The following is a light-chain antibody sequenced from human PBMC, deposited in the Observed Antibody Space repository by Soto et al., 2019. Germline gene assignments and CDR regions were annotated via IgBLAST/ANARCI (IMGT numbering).Light chain of an antibody. J-gene: IGKJ2*01. CDR1: QSVSSGS. Sequence: EIVLTQSPDTLSLSPGERATLSCRASQSVSSGSLAWYQQKAGQAPRLLIYGASTRATGIPDRFSGRGSETDFTLTISRLEPEDFAVYFCQQYGSLPRTFGQGTKLEI. CDR3: QQYGSLPRT. CDR2: GAS. V-gene: IGKV3-20*01.